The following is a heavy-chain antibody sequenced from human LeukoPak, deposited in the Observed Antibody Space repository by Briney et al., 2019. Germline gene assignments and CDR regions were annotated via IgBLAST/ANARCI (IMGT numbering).Heavy chain of an antibody. J-gene: IGHJ4*02. CDR2: ISAYNGNT. Sequence: ASVKVSCKASGYTFTSYGISWVRQAPGQGLEWMGRISAYNGNTNYAQKLQGRVTMTTDTSTSTAYMELRSLRSDDTAVYYCARAMITFGGVIVHLFDYWGQGALVTVSS. V-gene: IGHV1-18*01. CDR3: ARAMITFGGVIVHLFDY. CDR1: GYTFTSYG. D-gene: IGHD3-16*02.